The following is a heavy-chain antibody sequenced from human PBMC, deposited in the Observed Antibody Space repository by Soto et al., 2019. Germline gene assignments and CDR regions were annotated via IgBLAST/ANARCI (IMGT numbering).Heavy chain of an antibody. CDR1: GFTFSSYG. J-gene: IGHJ4*02. CDR2: ISYDGSNK. Sequence: QVQLVESGGGVVQPGRSLRLSCAAAGFTFSSYGMHWVRQAPGKGLEWVAVISYDGSNKYYAGSVKGRFTISRNNSKNTLYLQINSLRAEYTAVYSCAKEGKLWGQGTLVTVSS. V-gene: IGHV3-30*18. CDR3: AKEGKL.